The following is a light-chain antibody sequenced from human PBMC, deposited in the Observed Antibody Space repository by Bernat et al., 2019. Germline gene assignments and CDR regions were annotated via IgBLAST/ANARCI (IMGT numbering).Light chain of an antibody. CDR3: QQLNSYPLT. J-gene: IGKJ5*01. CDR1: QVIGTY. V-gene: IGKV1-9*01. Sequence: DIQLTQSPPFLSASVGDRVTITCRASQVIGTYLAWSQQKPGKAPNLLIYGASTLQTGVPSRFSGSGSGTEFTLTISSLRPEDFATYHSQQLNSYPLTVGQGTRLEIK. CDR2: GAS.